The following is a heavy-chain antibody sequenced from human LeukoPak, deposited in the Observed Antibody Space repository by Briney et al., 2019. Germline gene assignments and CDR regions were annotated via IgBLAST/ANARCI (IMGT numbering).Heavy chain of an antibody. V-gene: IGHV5-51*01. CDR2: IYPGDSDT. Sequence: GESLKISFKGSGYSFTSYWIGWVRQMPGKGLEWMGIIYPGDSDTRYSPSFQGQVTISADKSISTAYLQWSSLKASDTAMYYCARHEYSSGWYAYYGMDVWGQGTTVTVSS. D-gene: IGHD6-19*01. CDR3: ARHEYSSGWYAYYGMDV. J-gene: IGHJ6*02. CDR1: GYSFTSYW.